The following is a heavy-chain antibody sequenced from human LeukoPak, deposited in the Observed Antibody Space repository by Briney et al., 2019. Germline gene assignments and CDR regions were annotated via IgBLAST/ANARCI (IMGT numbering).Heavy chain of an antibody. CDR3: ARGKQYAVDY. J-gene: IGHJ4*02. CDR1: GGSISGTYY. Sequence: PSETLSLTCTVSGGSISGTYYWSWIRQPAGKGLEWIGRIYTSGSTNYDPSLKSRVTISVDKSNSQFSLMLSSVTAADTAVYYCARGKQYAVDYWGQGILVTVSP. CDR2: IYTSGST. D-gene: IGHD6-19*01. V-gene: IGHV4-4*07.